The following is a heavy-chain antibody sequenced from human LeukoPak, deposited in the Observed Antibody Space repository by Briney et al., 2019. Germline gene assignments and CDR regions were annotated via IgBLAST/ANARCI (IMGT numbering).Heavy chain of an antibody. Sequence: SETLSLTCTVSGGSISSHYWGWIRQPPGKGLEWIGYIYYSGSTNYNPSLKSRVTISVDTSKNQFSLKLSSVTAADTAVYYCARDKEGAFDIWGQGTMVTVSS. CDR1: GGSISSHY. CDR2: IYYSGST. CDR3: ARDKEGAFDI. V-gene: IGHV4-59*11. J-gene: IGHJ3*02.